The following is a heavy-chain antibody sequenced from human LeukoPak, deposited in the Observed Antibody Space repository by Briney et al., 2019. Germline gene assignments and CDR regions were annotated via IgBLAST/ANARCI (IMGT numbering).Heavy chain of an antibody. J-gene: IGHJ4*02. V-gene: IGHV3-7*01. CDR1: GFTFSTQW. Sequence: GGYLRLSCAASGFTFSTQWMRWVRQAQGKGREWVAIIKQDGSEKYYVDSVKGRFTLSRDNAKKSLYLQMNSLRTEDTAVYYCVRGRGWYFDYWGQGILVTVSS. CDR2: IKQDGSEK. CDR3: VRGRGWYFDY. D-gene: IGHD3-10*01.